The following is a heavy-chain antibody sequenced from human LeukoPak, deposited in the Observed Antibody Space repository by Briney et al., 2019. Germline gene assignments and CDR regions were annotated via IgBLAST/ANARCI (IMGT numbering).Heavy chain of an antibody. CDR1: GFTVSSNY. J-gene: IGHJ4*02. Sequence: GSLRLSCAASGFTVSSNYMSWVRQPPGKGLGWIGSIYYSGSTYYNPSLKSRVTISVDTSKNQFSLKLSSVTAADTAVYYCARTRKYSSDDDCWGQGTLVTVSS. CDR2: IYYSGST. V-gene: IGHV4-39*01. D-gene: IGHD6-19*01. CDR3: ARTRKYSSDDDC.